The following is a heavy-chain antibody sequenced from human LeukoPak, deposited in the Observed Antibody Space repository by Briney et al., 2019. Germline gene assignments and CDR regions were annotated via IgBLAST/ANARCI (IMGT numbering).Heavy chain of an antibody. CDR1: EYTFTDYY. V-gene: IGHV1-46*01. CDR3: AREGGSSSTFDY. CDR2: ITPNSGST. Sequence: GASVKVSCKASEYTFTDYYIHWVRQAPGQGLEWMGWITPNSGSTSYAQKFQGRVTMTRDMSTSTVYMELSSLRSEDTAVYYRAREGGSSSTFDYWGQGTLVTVSS. J-gene: IGHJ4*02. D-gene: IGHD6-6*01.